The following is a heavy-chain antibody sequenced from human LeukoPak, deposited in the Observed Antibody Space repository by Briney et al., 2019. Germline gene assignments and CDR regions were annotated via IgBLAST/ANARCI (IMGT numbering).Heavy chain of an antibody. CDR2: INPNSGGT. Sequence: ASVKVSCKASGYAFTGYYMHWVRQAPGQGLEWMGWINPNSGGTNYAQKFQGRVTMTRDTSISTAYMELSRLRSDDTAVYYCARSYYDFWSGYSPCYFDYWGQGTLVTVSS. CDR1: GYAFTGYY. CDR3: ARSYYDFWSGYSPCYFDY. J-gene: IGHJ4*02. V-gene: IGHV1-2*02. D-gene: IGHD3-3*01.